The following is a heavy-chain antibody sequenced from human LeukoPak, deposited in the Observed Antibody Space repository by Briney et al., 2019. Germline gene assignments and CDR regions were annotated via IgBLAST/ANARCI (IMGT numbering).Heavy chain of an antibody. J-gene: IGHJ4*02. D-gene: IGHD3-22*01. V-gene: IGHV1-69*13. Sequence: ASVKVSCKASGYTFTSYYMHWVRQAPGQGLEWMGGIIPIFGTANYAQKFQGRVTITADESTSTAYMELSSLRSEDTAVYYCARAQRRLWDSSGAFDYWGQGTLVTVSS. CDR1: GYTFTSYY. CDR3: ARAQRRLWDSSGAFDY. CDR2: IIPIFGTA.